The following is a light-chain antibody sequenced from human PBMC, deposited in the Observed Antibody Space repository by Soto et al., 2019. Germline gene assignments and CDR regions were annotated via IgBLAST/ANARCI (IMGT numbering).Light chain of an antibody. V-gene: IGKV1-5*01. J-gene: IGKJ1*01. Sequence: DIQMTQSPSTLSSSVRDRVTITCRASQSISSYLAWYQQKPGKAPKLLLYDASSWQTGVPSRLSGSGSGTKVFLLISRLQHDDFATYYCQQYNSYSPRTFGQGTKVEIK. CDR1: QSISSY. CDR2: DAS. CDR3: QQYNSYSPRT.